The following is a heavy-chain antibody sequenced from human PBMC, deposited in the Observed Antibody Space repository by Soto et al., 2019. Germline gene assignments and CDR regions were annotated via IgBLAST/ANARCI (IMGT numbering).Heavy chain of an antibody. D-gene: IGHD2-15*01. CDR1: GFTVSSTY. V-gene: IGHV3-53*01. J-gene: IGHJ6*02. Sequence: PGGSLRLSCAASGFTVSSTYMSWVRQAPGKGLEWVSVIYSGGSTYYADSVKGRFTISRDNSKDTLYLQMNSLRAEDTAVYYCARDRVVVVVAGALYPYGMDVGGQGTTVTVSS. CDR3: ARDRVVVVVAGALYPYGMDV. CDR2: IYSGGST.